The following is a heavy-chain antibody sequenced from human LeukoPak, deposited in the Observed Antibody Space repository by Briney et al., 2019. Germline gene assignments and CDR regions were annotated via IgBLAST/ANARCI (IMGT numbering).Heavy chain of an antibody. V-gene: IGHV3-7*01. J-gene: IGHJ6*02. CDR1: GFTFSDYW. Sequence: GGSLRLSCAASGFTFSDYWMSWVRQAPGKGLEWVANIKQDGSEKYYVESVEGRFSISRDNAKNSLFLQMNSLRADDTAMYYCARRLMDTAMAYYYYYALDVWGRGTTVTVSS. D-gene: IGHD5-18*01. CDR3: ARRLMDTAMAYYYYYALDV. CDR2: IKQDGSEK.